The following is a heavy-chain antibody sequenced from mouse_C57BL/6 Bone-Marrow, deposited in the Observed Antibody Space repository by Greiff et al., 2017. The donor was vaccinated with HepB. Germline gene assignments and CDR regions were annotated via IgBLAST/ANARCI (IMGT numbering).Heavy chain of an antibody. Sequence: QVQLQQSGPELVKPGASVKISCKASGYAFSSSWMNWVKQRPGKGLEWNGRIYPGDGDTNYNGKFKGKATLTADKSASTAYMHLSSLTSEDSAVYFCARSGYGNFFDYWGQGTTLTVSS. CDR1: GYAFSSSW. V-gene: IGHV1-82*01. D-gene: IGHD2-1*01. CDR3: ARSGYGNFFDY. CDR2: IYPGDGDT. J-gene: IGHJ2*01.